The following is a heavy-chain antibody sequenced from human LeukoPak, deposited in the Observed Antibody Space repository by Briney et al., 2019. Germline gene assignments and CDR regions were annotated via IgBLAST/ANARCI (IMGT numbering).Heavy chain of an antibody. CDR1: GYNFTDYY. J-gene: IGHJ4*02. CDR3: ARDEGGDY. CDR2: INPNSGGT. V-gene: IGHV1-2*02. Sequence: GASVKVSCKASGYNFTDYYMHWVRQAPGQGLEWMGWINPNSGGTNYAQKFQDRVTMTRDTSISTAYMELSRLRSDDMAVYYCARDEGGDYWGQGTLVTVSS. D-gene: IGHD3-16*01.